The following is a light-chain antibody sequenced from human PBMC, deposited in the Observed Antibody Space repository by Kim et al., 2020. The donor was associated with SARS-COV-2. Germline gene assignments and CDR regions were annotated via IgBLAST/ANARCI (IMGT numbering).Light chain of an antibody. J-gene: IGKJ2*01. CDR2: EAS. V-gene: IGKV1-5*03. Sequence: DIQMTQSPSTLSASVGDRVTITCRASESIETLLAWYQQKPGNAPRLLIYEASGVKNGVPSRFSGSGSGTEFTLTISSLQPDDFATYYCQHYIRFPYTFGQGTKLEI. CDR1: ESIETL. CDR3: QHYIRFPYT.